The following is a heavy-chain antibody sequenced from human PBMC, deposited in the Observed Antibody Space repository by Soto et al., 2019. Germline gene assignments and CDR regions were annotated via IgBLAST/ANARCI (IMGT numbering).Heavy chain of an antibody. J-gene: IGHJ6*02. D-gene: IGHD3-10*01. CDR3: ARDKKFSYSSGSYHPHYYYYGMDV. V-gene: IGHV4-59*01. CDR1: GGSISSYY. Sequence: SETLSLTCTVSGGSISSYYWSWIRQPPGKGLEWIGYIYYSGSTNYNPSLKSRVTISVDTSKNQFSLKLSSVTAADTAVYYCARDKKFSYSSGSYHPHYYYYGMDVWGQGTTVTVSS. CDR2: IYYSGST.